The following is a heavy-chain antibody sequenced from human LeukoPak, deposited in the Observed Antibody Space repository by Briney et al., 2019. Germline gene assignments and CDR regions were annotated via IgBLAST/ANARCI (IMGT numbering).Heavy chain of an antibody. V-gene: IGHV4-34*01. D-gene: IGHD1-26*01. CDR3: ASGMRVGPNI. J-gene: IGHJ4*02. CDR2: INHSGST. CDR1: GGSFSGYY. Sequence: SETLSLTCAVYGGSFSGYYWSWIRQPPGKGLEWIGEINHSGSTNYNPSLKSRVTISVDTSKNQFSLKLSSVTAADTAVYYCASGMRVGPNIWGQGTLVTVSS.